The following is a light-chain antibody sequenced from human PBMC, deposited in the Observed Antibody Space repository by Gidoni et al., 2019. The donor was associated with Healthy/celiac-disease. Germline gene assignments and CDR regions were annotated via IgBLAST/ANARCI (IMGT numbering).Light chain of an antibody. V-gene: IGLV3-1*01. CDR1: KLGDQY. CDR2: QDS. CDR3: QAWDSSTVV. J-gene: IGLJ2*01. Sequence: SYELTQQHSVSVPPGQTASITCSGDKLGDQYACWYQQKPGQSPVLVIYQDSTRPSGIPERFSGSNSGNTATLTISGTQAMDEADYYCQAWDSSTVVFGGGTKLTVL.